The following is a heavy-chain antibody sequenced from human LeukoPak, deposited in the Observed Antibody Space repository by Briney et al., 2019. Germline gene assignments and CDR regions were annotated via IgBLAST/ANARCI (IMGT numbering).Heavy chain of an antibody. V-gene: IGHV1-2*02. D-gene: IGHD3-3*01. CDR3: ARTNGERITIFGVVTSYYYYMDV. CDR1: GYTFIGYY. CDR2: INPNSGGT. Sequence: VASVKVSCKASGYTFIGYYMHWVRQAPGQGLEWMGWINPNSGGTNYAQKFQGRVTMTRDTSISTAYMELSRLRSDDTAVYYCARTNGERITIFGVVTSYYYYMDVWGKGTTVTVSS. J-gene: IGHJ6*03.